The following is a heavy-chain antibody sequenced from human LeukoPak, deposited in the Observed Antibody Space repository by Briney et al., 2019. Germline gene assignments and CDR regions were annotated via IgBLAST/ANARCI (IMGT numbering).Heavy chain of an antibody. V-gene: IGHV1-24*01. J-gene: IGHJ4*02. Sequence: ASVKVSCKVSGHTLTDLSIHWVRQAPGKGLEWMGGFYPEDGETIYAQRFQGRVTMTEDTSTDTAYMEVTSLRSEDTAVYYCASEAFCASGNCYLQRVASWGPGTLVTVSS. CDR1: GHTLTDLS. CDR3: ASEAFCASGNCYLQRVAS. D-gene: IGHD3-22*01. CDR2: FYPEDGET.